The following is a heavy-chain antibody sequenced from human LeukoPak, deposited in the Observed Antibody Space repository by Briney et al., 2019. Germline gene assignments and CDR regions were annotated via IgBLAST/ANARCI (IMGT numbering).Heavy chain of an antibody. Sequence: ASVKVSCKASGYTFTSYYMHWVRQAPGQGLEWMGIINPSGGSTSYAQKFQGRVTMTRDTSTSTVYMELSSLRSEDTAVYYCARDVLPRDGYKNYFDYWGQGTLFTVSS. CDR1: GYTFTSYY. CDR2: INPSGGST. J-gene: IGHJ4*02. CDR3: ARDVLPRDGYKNYFDY. V-gene: IGHV1-46*03. D-gene: IGHD5-24*01.